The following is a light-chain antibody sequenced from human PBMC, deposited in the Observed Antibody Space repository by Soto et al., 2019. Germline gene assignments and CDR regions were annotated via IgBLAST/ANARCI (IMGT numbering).Light chain of an antibody. CDR3: QQYDYWPPYT. CDR1: QSIRDN. V-gene: IGKV3-15*01. Sequence: IVMTQSPATLSVSPGERAIVSCRASQSIRDNLAWYQQTPGRAPRLLIYGASIRATGVPARFSGSGSGTEFTLTISSLQSEDFAVYYCQQYDYWPPYTFGQGTKVEIK. J-gene: IGKJ2*01. CDR2: GAS.